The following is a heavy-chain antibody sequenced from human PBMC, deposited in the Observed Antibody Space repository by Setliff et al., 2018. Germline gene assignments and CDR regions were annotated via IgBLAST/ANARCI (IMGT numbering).Heavy chain of an antibody. V-gene: IGHV1-8*02. CDR3: ARGRERDYNFWSGYYTYYYYGMDV. CDR1: GYTFTSYD. D-gene: IGHD3-3*01. J-gene: IGHJ6*02. Sequence: ASVKVSCKASGYTFTSYDINWVRQATGQGLEWMGWXNPXXXXXXXXXXXXXXXXXTXXXXXSTAYMELSSLRSEDTAVYYCARGRERDYNFWSGYYTYYYYGMDVWGQGTTGTVSS. CDR2: XNPXXXXX.